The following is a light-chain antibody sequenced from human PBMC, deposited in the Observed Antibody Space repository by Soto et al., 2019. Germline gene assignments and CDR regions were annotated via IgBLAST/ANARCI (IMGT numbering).Light chain of an antibody. Sequence: QSVLTQPPSASGTPGQRVTLSCSGSSSNIVSNFVYWYQQFAGTAPRLLIYRNNQRPSGVRDRFSGSTSGTSASLAISALRSQDEGDNYCTAWDDSLRGRLFGGGTKLTVL. J-gene: IGLJ2*01. CDR2: RNN. CDR3: TAWDDSLRGRL. CDR1: SSNIVSNF. V-gene: IGLV1-47*01.